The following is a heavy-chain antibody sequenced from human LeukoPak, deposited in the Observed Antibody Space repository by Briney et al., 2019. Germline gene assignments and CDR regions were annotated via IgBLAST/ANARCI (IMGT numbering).Heavy chain of an antibody. CDR1: GFIFSRYW. Sequence: GGSLRLSCAASGFIFSRYWMSWVRQAPGKGLEWVANMDQDGSEIYHVASVKDRFTISRDNAKNSLYLQMNSLRAEDTSVYFCARLSYWVFEIWGQGTMVTVSS. CDR2: MDQDGSEI. CDR3: ARLSYWVFEI. D-gene: IGHD2-21*01. V-gene: IGHV3-7*01. J-gene: IGHJ3*02.